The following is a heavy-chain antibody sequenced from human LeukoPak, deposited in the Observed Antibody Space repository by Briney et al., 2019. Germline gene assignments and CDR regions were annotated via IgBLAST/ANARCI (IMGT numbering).Heavy chain of an antibody. Sequence: SETLSLTCTVSGGSISSYYWSWIRQPPGKGLEWIGYIYYSGSTNYNPSLKSRVTISVDTSKNQFSLKLSSVTAADTAVYYCARVGSYNGYYFDYWGQGTLVTVSS. J-gene: IGHJ4*02. V-gene: IGHV4-59*01. D-gene: IGHD5-24*01. CDR3: ARVGSYNGYYFDY. CDR1: GGSISSYY. CDR2: IYYSGST.